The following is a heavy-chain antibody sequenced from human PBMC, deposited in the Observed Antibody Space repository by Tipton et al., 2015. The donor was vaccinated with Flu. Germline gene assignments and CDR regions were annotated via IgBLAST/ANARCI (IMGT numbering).Heavy chain of an antibody. D-gene: IGHD6-19*01. J-gene: IGHJ4*02. CDR3: AKDLDSIAVAANDY. V-gene: IGHV3-23*01. Sequence: AVSGFTFSSYAMSWVRQAPGKGLEWVSAISGSGGSTYYADSVKGRFTISRDNSKNTLYLQMNSLRAEDTAVYYCAKDLDSIAVAANDYWGQGTLVTVSS. CDR1: GFTFSSYA. CDR2: ISGSGGST.